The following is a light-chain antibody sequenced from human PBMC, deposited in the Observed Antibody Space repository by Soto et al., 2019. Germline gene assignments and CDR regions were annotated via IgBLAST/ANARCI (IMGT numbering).Light chain of an antibody. CDR3: QQYYSYPRT. V-gene: IGKV1-5*01. CDR1: QTVSSW. CDR2: DVS. J-gene: IGKJ1*01. Sequence: EIQMTQSPSTLSASVGDRVTITCRASQTVSSWLAWYQQKPGKAPKLLIYDVSSLESGVPSRFSGSGSGTEFTLTISSLQPDDFATYYCQQYYSYPRTFGQGTKVDIK.